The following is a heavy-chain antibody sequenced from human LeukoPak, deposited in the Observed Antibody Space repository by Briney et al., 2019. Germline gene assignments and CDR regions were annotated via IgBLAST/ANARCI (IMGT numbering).Heavy chain of an antibody. CDR1: GFTFSSYS. D-gene: IGHD3-22*01. J-gene: IGHJ3*02. CDR2: ISSSSSYI. V-gene: IGHV3-21*01. Sequence: GGSLRLSCAASGFTFSSYSMNWVRQAPGKGLEWVSSISSSSSYIYHADSVKGRFTISRDNAKNSLYLQMNSLRAEDTAVYYCARFYYDSSGFAFDIWGQGTMVTVSS. CDR3: ARFYYDSSGFAFDI.